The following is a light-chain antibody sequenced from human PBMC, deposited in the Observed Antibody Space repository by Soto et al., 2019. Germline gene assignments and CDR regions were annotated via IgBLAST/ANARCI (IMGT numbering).Light chain of an antibody. CDR1: SGHSTYA. CDR2: LNSDGSP. J-gene: IGLJ3*02. Sequence: QPLLTQSPSASASLGASVKLTCTLSSGHSTYAIAWHQQQPEKGPRYLMKLNSDGSPSKGDGIPDRFSGSSSGAERYLTSSSLQSEDEADYYCQTWGTGPWVFGGGTKLTVL. V-gene: IGLV4-69*01. CDR3: QTWGTGPWV.